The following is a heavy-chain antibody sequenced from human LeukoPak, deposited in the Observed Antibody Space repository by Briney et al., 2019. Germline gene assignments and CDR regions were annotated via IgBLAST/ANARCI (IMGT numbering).Heavy chain of an antibody. CDR3: ATGPRNDP. D-gene: IGHD1-14*01. Sequence: RASVKVSCKTSGYPFTKWEINWVRQAAGQGLEWLGWIHPDNGNTYYAQRFRGRVTMSRDTSTTTAYMELSGLRSNDTAVYFCATGPRNDPWGQGTLVTVSS. V-gene: IGHV1-8*01. CDR1: GYPFTKWE. J-gene: IGHJ5*02. CDR2: IHPDNGNT.